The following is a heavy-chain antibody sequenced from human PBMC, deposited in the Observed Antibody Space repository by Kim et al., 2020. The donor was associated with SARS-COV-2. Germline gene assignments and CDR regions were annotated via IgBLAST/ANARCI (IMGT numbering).Heavy chain of an antibody. CDR2: IRSEPYGGNE. CDR1: GFSFGDFA. V-gene: IGHV3-49*04. Sequence: GGSLRLSCTASGFSFGDFALNWVRQAPGRGLEWVGFIRSEPYGGNEDYAATGRDRFTIARDDSKSVAYLQMNSLKSEDTDDCDCNSRNCGGDGCMDDWG. CDR3: NSRNCGGDGCMDD. D-gene: IGHD2-21*01. J-gene: IGHJ6*02.